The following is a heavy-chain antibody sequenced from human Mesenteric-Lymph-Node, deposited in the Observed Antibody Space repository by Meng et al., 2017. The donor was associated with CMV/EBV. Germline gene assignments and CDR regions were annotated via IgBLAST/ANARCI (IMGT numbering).Heavy chain of an antibody. D-gene: IGHD2-2*01. CDR1: GFTFSTYA. V-gene: IGHV3-74*01. CDR3: ARVSGYCSSTSCYFYGMDV. Sequence: GESLKISCAASGFTFSTYAMTWVRQAPGKGLVWVSRINSDGSSTSYADSVKGRFTISRDNAKNTLYLQMNSLRAEDTAVYYCARVSGYCSSTSCYFYGMDVWGQGTTVTVSS. J-gene: IGHJ6*02. CDR2: INSDGSST.